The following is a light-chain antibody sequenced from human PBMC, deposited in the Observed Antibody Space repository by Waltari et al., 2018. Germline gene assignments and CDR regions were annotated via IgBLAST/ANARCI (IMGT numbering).Light chain of an antibody. CDR2: DVS. CDR3: SSYTTSSTDVV. V-gene: IGLV2-14*03. CDR1: SSDVGGYNY. J-gene: IGLJ2*01. Sequence: QSALTQPASVSGSPGQSITISCTGTSSDVGGYNYVSWYQQHPGKSPKLMIYDVSNSPSGVSNRFSGSKSGNTSSLTISGLQAEEEADYYCSSYTTSSTDVVFGGGTKLTVL.